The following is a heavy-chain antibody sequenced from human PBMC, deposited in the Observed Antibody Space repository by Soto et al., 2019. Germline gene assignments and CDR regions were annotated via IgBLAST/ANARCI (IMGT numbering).Heavy chain of an antibody. J-gene: IGHJ4*02. CDR1: GGSISSYY. V-gene: IGHV4-59*01. Sequence: SETLSLTCTVSGGSISSYYWSWIRQPPGKGLEWIGYIYYSGSTNYNPSLKSRVTISVDTSKNQFSLKLSSVTAADTAVYYCARNIHDSSGYYYGTGYFDYWGQGTLVTVSS. CDR3: ARNIHDSSGYYYGTGYFDY. D-gene: IGHD3-22*01. CDR2: IYYSGST.